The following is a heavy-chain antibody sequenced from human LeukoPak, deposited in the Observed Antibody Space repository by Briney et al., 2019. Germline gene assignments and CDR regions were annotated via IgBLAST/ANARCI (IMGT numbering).Heavy chain of an antibody. J-gene: IGHJ4*02. CDR1: GFTFSSYE. Sequence: GGSLRLSCAVSGFTFSSYEMNWVRQAPGKGLEWVSYISSSSWTIYYADSVEGRFTISRDSAQNSLYLQMDSLRVEDTAVYYCARDTAMFYWGQGTLVTVSP. CDR3: ARDTAMFY. D-gene: IGHD5-18*01. V-gene: IGHV3-48*03. CDR2: ISSSSWTI.